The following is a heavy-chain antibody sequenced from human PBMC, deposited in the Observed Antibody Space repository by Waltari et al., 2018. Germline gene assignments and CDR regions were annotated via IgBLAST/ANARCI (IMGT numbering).Heavy chain of an antibody. CDR2: IVHDGSNK. J-gene: IGHJ4*02. V-gene: IGHV3-30*02. CDR3: AKVPWDWDDY. CDR1: GFSFSSYG. Sequence: QVQLVESGGGVVQPGGSLRLSCAASGFSFSSYGVHWVRQAPGKGLDWVAFIVHDGSNKYYADSVKGRFTISRDNSKNTLFLHMNNLRSEDTAVYYCAKVPWDWDDYWGQGTLVTVSS. D-gene: IGHD1-26*01.